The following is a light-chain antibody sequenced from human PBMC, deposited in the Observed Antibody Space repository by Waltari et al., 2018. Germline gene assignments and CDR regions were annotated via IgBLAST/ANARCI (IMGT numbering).Light chain of an antibody. CDR2: DVS. Sequence: QSALTQPDYVSGSPGQSITISCTGTSSDAGGLKYGSWYQQHPGKAPKVIIYDVSNPASAVPNRFSGSKSGNSASLTISGLQAEDEADYYCSSYTSSTTGIFGGGTRLTVL. J-gene: IGLJ2*01. V-gene: IGLV2-14*01. CDR3: SSYTSSTTGI. CDR1: SSDAGGLKY.